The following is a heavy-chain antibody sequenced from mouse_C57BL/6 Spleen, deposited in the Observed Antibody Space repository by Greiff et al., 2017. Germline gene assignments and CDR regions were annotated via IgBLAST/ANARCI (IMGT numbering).Heavy chain of an antibody. CDR2: IRSKSNNYAT. Sequence: VQLKESGGGLVQPKGSLKLSCAASGFSFNTYAMNWVRQAPGKGLEWVARIRSKSNNYATYYADSVKDRFTISRDDSESMLYLQMNNLKTEDTAMYYCVRFYPGSNYAMDYWGQGTSVTVSS. CDR3: VRFYPGSNYAMDY. V-gene: IGHV10-1*01. D-gene: IGHD2-1*01. J-gene: IGHJ4*01. CDR1: GFSFNTYA.